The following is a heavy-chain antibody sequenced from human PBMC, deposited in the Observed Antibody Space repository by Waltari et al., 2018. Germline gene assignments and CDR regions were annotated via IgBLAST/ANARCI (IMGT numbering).Heavy chain of an antibody. D-gene: IGHD3-16*01. CDR3: ARCRVRGWFDP. Sequence: QVQLQQWGAGLLKPSETLSLTCAVYGGSFHGYHWSWVRQAPGKGLEWVGEINPNRGDTNLNPSLKSRVSMSVDTSNRQFYMKLSSVTAADTAVYYCARCRVRGWFDPWGQGTLVTVSS. CDR2: INPNRGDT. V-gene: IGHV4-34*01. CDR1: GGSFHGYH. J-gene: IGHJ5*02.